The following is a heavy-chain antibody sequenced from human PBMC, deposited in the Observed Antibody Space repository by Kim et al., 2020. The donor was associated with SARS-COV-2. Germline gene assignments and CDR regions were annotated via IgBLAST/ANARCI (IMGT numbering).Heavy chain of an antibody. CDR2: ISSSGSTI. Sequence: GGSLRLFCAASGFTFSSYEMNWVRQAPGKGLEWVSYISSSGSTIYYADSVKGRFTISRDNAKNSLYLQMNSLRAEDTAVYYCARVRDFYFDYWGQGTLVTVSS. J-gene: IGHJ4*02. V-gene: IGHV3-48*03. CDR3: ARVRDFYFDY. CDR1: GFTFSSYE.